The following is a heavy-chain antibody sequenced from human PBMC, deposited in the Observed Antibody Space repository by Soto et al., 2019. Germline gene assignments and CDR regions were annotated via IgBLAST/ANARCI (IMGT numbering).Heavy chain of an antibody. CDR3: AKDMERITLAPWFDP. D-gene: IGHD1-20*01. J-gene: IGHJ5*02. Sequence: GGSLKLSCAASGFTFDDYAMHWVRQAPGKGLEWVSGISWNSGSIGYADSVKGRFTISRDNAKNSLYLQMNSLRAEDTALYYCAKDMERITLAPWFDPWGQGTLVTVSS. CDR2: ISWNSGSI. CDR1: GFTFDDYA. V-gene: IGHV3-9*01.